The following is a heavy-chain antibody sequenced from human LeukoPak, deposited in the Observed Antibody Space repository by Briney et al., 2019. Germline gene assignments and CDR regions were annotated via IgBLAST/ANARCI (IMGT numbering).Heavy chain of an antibody. V-gene: IGHV1-2*02. CDR1: GYTLTDHY. D-gene: IGHD1-26*01. CDR2: INPNSGDT. CDR3: ARDWRGSYFPDF. Sequence: ASVKVSCKASGYTLTDHYMHWVRQAPGQGLEWMGWINPNSGDTNYAQKFQGRVTMTRDTSISTAYMELSRLTSDDTAIYHCARDWRGSYFPDFWGQGTLVTVSS. J-gene: IGHJ4*02.